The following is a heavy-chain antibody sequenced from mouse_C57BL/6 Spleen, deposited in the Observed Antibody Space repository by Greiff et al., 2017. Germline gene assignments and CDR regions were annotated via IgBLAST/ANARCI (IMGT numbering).Heavy chain of an antibody. CDR1: DSEVFPIAY. CDR2: ILPSIGRT. J-gene: IGHJ4*01. V-gene: IGHV15-2*01. Sequence: VKLQQSGSELRSPGSSVKLSCKDFDSEVFPIAYMSWVRQKPGHGFEWIGGILPSIGRTIYGEKCEDKATLDADTLSNTAYLELNSLTSEDSAIDYCARGLRGYAMDYWGQGTSVTVSS. CDR3: ARGLRGYAMDY. D-gene: IGHD3-1*01.